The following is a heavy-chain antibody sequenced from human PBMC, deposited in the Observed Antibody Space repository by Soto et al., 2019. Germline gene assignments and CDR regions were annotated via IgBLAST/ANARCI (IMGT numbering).Heavy chain of an antibody. CDR1: GYSFTSYW. Sequence: PGESLKISCKGSGYSFTSYWIGWVRQIPGKGLEWMGIIYPGDSDTRHSPSFQGQVTISADKSISTAYLQWSSLKASDIAMYYCAGMSLAAGSVDYWGQGTLVTVSS. CDR3: AGMSLAAGSVDY. V-gene: IGHV5-51*01. CDR2: IYPGDSDT. J-gene: IGHJ4*02. D-gene: IGHD6-13*01.